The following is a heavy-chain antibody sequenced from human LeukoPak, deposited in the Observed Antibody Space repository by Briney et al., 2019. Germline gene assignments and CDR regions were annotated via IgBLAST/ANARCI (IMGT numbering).Heavy chain of an antibody. CDR1: GFTFSNYW. Sequence: GGSLRLSCAASGFTFSNYWMHWVHQAPGKGLEWVALISYDGTNKYYSDSVKGRFTISRDNSKNTLFLLMNSLRAEDTAVYYCAREPIVGATHFDYWGQGTLVTVSS. D-gene: IGHD1-26*01. J-gene: IGHJ4*02. V-gene: IGHV3-30*03. CDR2: ISYDGTNK. CDR3: AREPIVGATHFDY.